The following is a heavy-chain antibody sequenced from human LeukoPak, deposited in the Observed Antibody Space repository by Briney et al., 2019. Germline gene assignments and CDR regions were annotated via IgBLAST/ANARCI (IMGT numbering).Heavy chain of an antibody. Sequence: ASVKVSCKASGGTFSSYAISWVRQAPGQGLEWMGGIIPIFGTANYAQKFQGRVTITADKSTSTAYMELSSLRSEDTAVYYCASHGSLAYCGGDCYSRMGDYWGQGTLVTVSS. CDR1: GGTFSSYA. J-gene: IGHJ4*02. CDR2: IIPIFGTA. CDR3: ASHGSLAYCGGDCYSRMGDY. V-gene: IGHV1-69*06. D-gene: IGHD2-21*02.